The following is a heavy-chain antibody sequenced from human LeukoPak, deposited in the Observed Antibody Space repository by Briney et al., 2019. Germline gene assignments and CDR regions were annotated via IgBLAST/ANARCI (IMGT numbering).Heavy chain of an antibody. D-gene: IGHD3-16*01. V-gene: IGHV3-15*01. CDR3: TTGLSVGGAFDI. CDR2: IKSKTDGGTT. CDR1: GFTFSNAW. J-gene: IGHJ3*02. Sequence: GGSLRLSCAASGFTFSNAWMSWVRQAPGKGLEWVGRIKSKTDGGTTDYAAPVKGRFIISRDDSKNTLYLQMNSLKTEDTAVYYCTTGLSVGGAFDIWGQGTMVTVSS.